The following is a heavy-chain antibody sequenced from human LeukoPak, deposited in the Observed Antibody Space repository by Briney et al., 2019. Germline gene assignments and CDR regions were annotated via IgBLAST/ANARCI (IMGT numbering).Heavy chain of an antibody. CDR2: ISYDGSNK. CDR3: AREAAVSGPSYFDF. D-gene: IGHD6-19*01. Sequence: GRSLRLPCAASGFTFPIYAIHWVRQAPGKGLEWVAVISYDGSNKYYADSVKGRFTISRDNSKNTLYLQMNSLRAEDTAVYYCAREAAVSGPSYFDFWGQGTLVTVSS. J-gene: IGHJ4*02. CDR1: GFTFPIYA. V-gene: IGHV3-30-3*01.